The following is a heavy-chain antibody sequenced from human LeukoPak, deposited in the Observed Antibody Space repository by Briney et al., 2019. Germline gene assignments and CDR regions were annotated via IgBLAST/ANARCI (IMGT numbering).Heavy chain of an antibody. J-gene: IGHJ4*02. CDR2: LNSDGSST. D-gene: IGHD1-1*01. V-gene: IGHV3-74*01. CDR3: ARGTTGQRYYFDY. CDR1: GFTFSSYW. Sequence: QPGGSLRLSCAASGFTFSSYWMHWVRHAPGRGLVWVSRLNSDGSSTYFADSVKGRFTISRDNAKNTLYLQMNRLRAEDTAVYYCARGTTGQRYYFDYWGQGTLVTVSS.